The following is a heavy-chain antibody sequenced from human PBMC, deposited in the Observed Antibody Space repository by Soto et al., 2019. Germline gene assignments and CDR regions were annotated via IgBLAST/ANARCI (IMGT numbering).Heavy chain of an antibody. CDR1: GGTFSSYA. CDR2: IIPIFGTA. D-gene: IGHD6-25*01. V-gene: IGHV1-69*13. Sequence: SVKVSCKASGGTFSSYAISWVRQAPGQGLEWMGGIIPIFGTANYAQKFQGRVTITADESTSTAYMELSSLRSEDTAVYYCARALVAEGWFDPWGQGALVTVSS. J-gene: IGHJ5*02. CDR3: ARALVAEGWFDP.